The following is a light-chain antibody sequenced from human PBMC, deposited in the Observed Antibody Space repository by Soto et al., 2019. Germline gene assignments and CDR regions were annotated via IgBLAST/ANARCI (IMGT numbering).Light chain of an antibody. J-gene: IGKJ2*01. CDR2: GAS. Sequence: EIVLTQSPGTLSLSPGERATLSCRASQSLSSNYLAWCQQKPGQAPRLLIYGASSRTTSIPGRFSGSGSGTDFTLTISRLEPEDFAVYYCQQYGGSPPYTFGQGTKLEIK. V-gene: IGKV3-20*01. CDR1: QSLSSNY. CDR3: QQYGGSPPYT.